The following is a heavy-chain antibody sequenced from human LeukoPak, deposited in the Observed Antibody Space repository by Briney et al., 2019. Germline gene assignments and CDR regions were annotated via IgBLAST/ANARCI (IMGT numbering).Heavy chain of an antibody. D-gene: IGHD6-13*01. J-gene: IGHJ4*02. V-gene: IGHV1-2*02. CDR2: INPNSGGT. Sequence: ASVKVSCKASGYTFTGYYMHWVRQAPGQGLEWMGWINPNSGGTNYAQKFQGRVTMTRDTSISTAYMELSRLRSDDTAVYYCARANGAAVGLDYWGQGTLVTVSS. CDR1: GYTFTGYY. CDR3: ARANGAAVGLDY.